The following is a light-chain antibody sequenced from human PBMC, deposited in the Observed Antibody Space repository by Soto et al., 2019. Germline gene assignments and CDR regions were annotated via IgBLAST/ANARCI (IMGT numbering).Light chain of an antibody. CDR2: GAS. V-gene: IGKV1-33*01. J-gene: IGKJ3*01. Sequence: DIQMTQSPSSLSASVGARVSITCQASQDIRTSLSWFQQKPGRAPKLLIYGASNLETGVPSRFRGSGSGRDFTFTISSLQPEDIATYYCQQYDNLPPCTFGPGTKVEIK. CDR3: QQYDNLPPCT. CDR1: QDIRTS.